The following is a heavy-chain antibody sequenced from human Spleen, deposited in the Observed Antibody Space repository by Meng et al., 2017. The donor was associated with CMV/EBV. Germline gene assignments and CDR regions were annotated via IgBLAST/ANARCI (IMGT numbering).Heavy chain of an antibody. CDR2: IYYSGST. Sequence: SETLSLTCTVYGGSVSSGGYYWTWIRQPPGKGLEWIGSIYYSGSTIQSPSLKSRVTISVDTSRNQISLKLTSVTAAETAVYYCARGPNPLDLWGQGTLVTVSS. CDR1: GGSVSSGGYY. J-gene: IGHJ5*02. CDR3: ARGPNPLDL. V-gene: IGHV4-61*08.